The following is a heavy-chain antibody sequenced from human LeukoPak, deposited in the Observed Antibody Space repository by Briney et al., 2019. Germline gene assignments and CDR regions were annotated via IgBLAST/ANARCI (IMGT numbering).Heavy chain of an antibody. J-gene: IGHJ4*02. Sequence: ASETLSLTCTVSDGSISTYYWSWIRQPAGKGLEWIGRIYTGGSTNYNPSLESRVIMSINTPENHFSLKLSSVTAADTAVYYCASTPIYGGNSGRFDYWGQGTLVTVSS. D-gene: IGHD4-23*01. V-gene: IGHV4-4*07. CDR1: DGSISTYY. CDR3: ASTPIYGGNSGRFDY. CDR2: IYTGGST.